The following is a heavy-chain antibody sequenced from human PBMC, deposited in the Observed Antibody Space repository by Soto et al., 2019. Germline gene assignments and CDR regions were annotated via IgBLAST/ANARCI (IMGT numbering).Heavy chain of an antibody. J-gene: IGHJ4*02. V-gene: IGHV2-5*02. CDR3: AHFRGGGNSPLGDY. D-gene: IGHD2-21*02. Sequence: QITLKESGPTLVKPTQTLTLTCTFSGFSLTTSEVGVGWIRQPPGKALEWLAITYWDDEKRYSASLKSRLTITKDTSRNQVVLTMTSMEPVDTGTYYCAHFRGGGNSPLGDYCGQGTLVTVSS. CDR1: GFSLTTSEVG. CDR2: TYWDDEK.